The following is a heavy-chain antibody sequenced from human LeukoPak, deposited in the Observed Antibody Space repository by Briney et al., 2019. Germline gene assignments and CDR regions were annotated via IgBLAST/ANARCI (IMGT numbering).Heavy chain of an antibody. D-gene: IGHD3-10*01. V-gene: IGHV4-34*01. CDR3: ARGDPYYHGSGSYSPYYFDY. CDR1: GGSLSGYY. CDR2: INHSGST. Sequence: SETLSLTCAVYGGSLSGYYWSLIRHPPGKGLEWIGEINHSGSTNYNPSLKSRVTISIDTSKNQFSLKLSSVTAADTAVYYCARGDPYYHGSGSYSPYYFDYWGQGTLVTVSS. J-gene: IGHJ4*02.